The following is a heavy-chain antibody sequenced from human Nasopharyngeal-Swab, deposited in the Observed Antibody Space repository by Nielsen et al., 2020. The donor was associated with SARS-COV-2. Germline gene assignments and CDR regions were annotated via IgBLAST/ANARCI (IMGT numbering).Heavy chain of an antibody. V-gene: IGHV5-51*01. J-gene: IGHJ6*02. CDR3: VRPEGVATSFKYYFQYGMDV. CDR1: GYSFTSYW. D-gene: IGHD5-12*01. CDR2: IYPRDSDT. Sequence: KVSCKGSGYSFTSYWIAWVRQMPGKGLEWMGIIYPRDSDTSYSPSFQGQVTISADKSISTAYLQWSSLKASDTAMYYCVRPEGVATSFKYYFQYGMDVWGQGTMVTFPS.